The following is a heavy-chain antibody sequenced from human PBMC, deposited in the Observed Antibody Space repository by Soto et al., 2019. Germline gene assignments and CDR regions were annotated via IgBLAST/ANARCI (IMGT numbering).Heavy chain of an antibody. Sequence: PGGSLRLSCAASGFTFSSYGMHWVRQAPGKGLEWVAVISYDGSNKYYADSVKGRFTISRDNSKNTLYLQMNSLRAEDTAVYYCAIDHPQQWLYYWGQGTLVTVSS. D-gene: IGHD6-19*01. J-gene: IGHJ4*02. CDR3: AIDHPQQWLYY. CDR1: GFTFSSYG. CDR2: ISYDGSNK. V-gene: IGHV3-30*03.